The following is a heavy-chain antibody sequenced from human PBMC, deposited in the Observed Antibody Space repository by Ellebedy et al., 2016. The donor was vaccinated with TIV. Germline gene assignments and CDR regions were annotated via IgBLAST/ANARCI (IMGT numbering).Heavy chain of an antibody. CDR3: ATDPDGVYGDTAAY. Sequence: GGSLRLSCAVSGFTVRSKYMIWVRQAPGKGLEWLSVIYTVGDTFYADSVKGRFTVIRDNSENTLFLQMNILRAEDTAVYYCATDPDGVYGDTAAYWGRGTLVTVSS. CDR1: GFTVRSKY. D-gene: IGHD4-17*01. CDR2: IYTVGDT. V-gene: IGHV3-53*01. J-gene: IGHJ4*02.